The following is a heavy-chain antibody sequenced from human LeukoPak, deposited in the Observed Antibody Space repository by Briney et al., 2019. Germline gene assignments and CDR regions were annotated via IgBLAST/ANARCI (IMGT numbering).Heavy chain of an antibody. Sequence: SETLSLTCTVSGGSIISYYCNWIRQPPGKGLEWIGYIYSSGSANYSPSLKSRVTISVDTSKNQFSLKLSSVTAADTAVYYWASASIAARANWFDPWGQGTLVTVSS. V-gene: IGHV4-59*08. J-gene: IGHJ5*02. CDR3: ASASIAARANWFDP. D-gene: IGHD6-6*01. CDR2: IYSSGSA. CDR1: GGSIISYY.